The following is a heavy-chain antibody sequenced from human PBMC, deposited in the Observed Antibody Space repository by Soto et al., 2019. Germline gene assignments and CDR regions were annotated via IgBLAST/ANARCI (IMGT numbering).Heavy chain of an antibody. CDR3: ARHGGEGIVITLGEVIPRVAFDS. CDR2: IDFSGRT. Sequence: QVHLQESGPGLVRPSETLSLTCTVSGYSLSSNTFYWGWIRQPPGKGLEWMGNIDFSGRTSYNPSRGSRVTISADASNKQFALKLNSVTAAVTAIFYCARHGGEGIVITLGEVIPRVAFDSWGQGTVVTVSS. J-gene: IGHJ4*02. D-gene: IGHD3-16*01. CDR1: GYSLSSNTFY. V-gene: IGHV4-39*01.